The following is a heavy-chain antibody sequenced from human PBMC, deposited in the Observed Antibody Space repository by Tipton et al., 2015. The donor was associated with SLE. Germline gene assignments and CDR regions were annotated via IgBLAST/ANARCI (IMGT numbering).Heavy chain of an antibody. CDR2: IYYSGST. Sequence: TLSLTCTVSGGSISSSSYYWGWIRQPPGKGLEWIGSIYYSGSTYYNPSLKSRVTISVDTSKNQFSLKLSSVTAADTAVYYCARDPYGNEDYWGQGTLVTVSS. D-gene: IGHD4-11*01. CDR3: ARDPYGNEDY. CDR1: GGSISSSSYY. V-gene: IGHV4-39*07. J-gene: IGHJ4*02.